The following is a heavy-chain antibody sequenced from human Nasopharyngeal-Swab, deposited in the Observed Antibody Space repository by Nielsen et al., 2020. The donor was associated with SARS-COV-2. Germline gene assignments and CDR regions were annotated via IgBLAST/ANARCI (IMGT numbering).Heavy chain of an antibody. J-gene: IGHJ4*02. CDR2: IYYSGST. CDR3: ARAWRITIFGVVNHFDY. D-gene: IGHD3-3*01. Sequence: SETLSLTCTVSGGSISSGGYYWSWIRQPPGKGLEWIGYIYYSGSTNYNPSLKSRVTISVDTSKNQFSLKLSSVTAADTAVYYCARAWRITIFGVVNHFDYWGQGTLVTVSS. CDR1: GGSISSGGYY. V-gene: IGHV4-61*08.